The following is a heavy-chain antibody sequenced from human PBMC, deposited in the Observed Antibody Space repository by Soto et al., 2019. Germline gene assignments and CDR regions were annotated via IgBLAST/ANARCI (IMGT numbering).Heavy chain of an antibody. Sequence: EVQLVESGGGLVKPGGSLRLSCAASGFTFSSYSMNWVRQAPGKGLEWVSSISSSSSYIYYADSVKGRFTISRDNAKNSLYLQMNSLRAEDTAVYYCARGSDVVVIPNHPEYFQHWGQGTLVTVSS. V-gene: IGHV3-21*01. CDR1: GFTFSSYS. CDR3: ARGSDVVVIPNHPEYFQH. CDR2: ISSSSSYI. D-gene: IGHD2-21*01. J-gene: IGHJ1*01.